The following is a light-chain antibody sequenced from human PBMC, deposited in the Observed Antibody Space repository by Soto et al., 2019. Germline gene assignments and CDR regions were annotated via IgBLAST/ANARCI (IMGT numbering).Light chain of an antibody. CDR3: QQYLNSPRT. Sequence: EIVLTQSPGTLSLSPGERATLSCRASQSVSNNYLAWDQQKPGQAPRLLIYGASNRATGIPDRFSGSGSGTDFTLTISRLEPEDAAVYYCQQYLNSPRTFGQGTKVDIK. V-gene: IGKV3-20*01. CDR2: GAS. J-gene: IGKJ1*01. CDR1: QSVSNNY.